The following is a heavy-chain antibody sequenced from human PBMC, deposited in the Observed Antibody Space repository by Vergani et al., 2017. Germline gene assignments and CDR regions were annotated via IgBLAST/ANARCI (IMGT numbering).Heavy chain of an antibody. D-gene: IGHD2-2*01. CDR1: GYTFSDYY. Sequence: QVQLVQSGAELKNPGASVRVSCKASGYTFSDYYIHWVRQAPGQGPEWLGWMNPDDGDTMYAEKFKGRVTMTRVTSLSTGYMDLTRLTSDDTAVYYCARDDARDQLLRWGMDVWGQGTTVTVSS. CDR3: ARDDARDQLLRWGMDV. CDR2: MNPDDGDT. V-gene: IGHV1-2*02. J-gene: IGHJ6*02.